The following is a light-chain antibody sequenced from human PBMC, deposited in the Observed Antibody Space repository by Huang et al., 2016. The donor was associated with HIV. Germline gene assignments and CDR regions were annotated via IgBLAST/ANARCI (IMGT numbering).Light chain of an antibody. J-gene: IGKJ4*01. CDR3: QQRSNWPRLT. Sequence: ETVLTQSPATLSLSPGERATLSCRASQSVSSYLAWYQQKPGQAPRLLIYDASNRATGIPARVSGSGSGTDFTLTISSLEPEDFAVYYCQQRSNWPRLTFGGGTKVEIK. V-gene: IGKV3-11*01. CDR2: DAS. CDR1: QSVSSY.